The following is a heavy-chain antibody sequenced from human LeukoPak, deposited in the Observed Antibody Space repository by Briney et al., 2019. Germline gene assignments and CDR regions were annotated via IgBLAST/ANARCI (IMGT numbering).Heavy chain of an antibody. CDR2: INSDGSST. V-gene: IGHV3-74*01. J-gene: IGHJ5*02. Sequence: GGSLRLSFAASGFTFSSYWMHWVRHAPGKGLVWVLRINSDGSSTTYADSVKGRFTISRDNAKNTLYLQMNSLRAEDTAVYYCARAHSSGWSSWFDPWGQGTLVTVSS. CDR3: ARAHSSGWSSWFDP. CDR1: GFTFSSYW. D-gene: IGHD6-19*01.